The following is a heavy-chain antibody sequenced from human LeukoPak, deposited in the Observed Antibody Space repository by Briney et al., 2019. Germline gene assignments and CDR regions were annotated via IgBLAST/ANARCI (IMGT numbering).Heavy chain of an antibody. J-gene: IGHJ5*02. CDR3: AKQFGVETAATGP. D-gene: IGHD3-3*01. Sequence: GGSLRLSCAASGFTFSSYGMHWVRQAPGKGLEWVAFIRYDGSNKYYADSVKGRFTISRDNSKNTLYLQMNSLRAEDTAVYYCAKQFGVETAATGPWGQGTLVTVSS. CDR2: IRYDGSNK. V-gene: IGHV3-30*02. CDR1: GFTFSSYG.